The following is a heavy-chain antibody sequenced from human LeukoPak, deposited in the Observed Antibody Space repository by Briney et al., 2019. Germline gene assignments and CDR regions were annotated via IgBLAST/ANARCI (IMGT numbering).Heavy chain of an antibody. D-gene: IGHD3-10*01. CDR1: GGSISSSY. J-gene: IGHJ4*02. CDR2: IYYSGST. V-gene: IGHV4-59*12. Sequence: SETLSLTCTVSGGSISSSYWSWIRQPPGKGLEWIGYIYYSGSTNYNPSLKSRLTISVDTSKNQFSLRLSSVTAADTVVYYCARTLITTVRVVIRGYYFDYWGQGTRVIVSS. CDR3: ARTLITTVRVVIRGYYFDY.